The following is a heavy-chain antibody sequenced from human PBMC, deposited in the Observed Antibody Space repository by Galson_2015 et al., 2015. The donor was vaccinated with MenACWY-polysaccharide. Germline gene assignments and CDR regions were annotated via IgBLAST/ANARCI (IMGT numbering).Heavy chain of an antibody. D-gene: IGHD3-22*01. CDR2: IYPDDSDT. CDR3: ARQGVNYYDTSGALGY. J-gene: IGHJ4*02. CDR1: GYSFTHYW. Sequence: QSGAEVKKPGESLTISCKGSGYSFTHYWIAWVRQMPGKGLEWMGIIYPDDSDTRYNPSFQGQVTMSADKSITTAYLQWSSLEASDTAMYYCARQGVNYYDTSGALGYWGQGTLVTVSS. V-gene: IGHV5-51*01.